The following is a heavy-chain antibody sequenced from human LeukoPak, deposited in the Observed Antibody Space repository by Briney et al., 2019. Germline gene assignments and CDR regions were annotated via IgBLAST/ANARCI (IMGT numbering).Heavy chain of an antibody. V-gene: IGHV4-59*01. CDR1: GGSISSYY. CDR2: IYYSGST. Sequence: TPSETLSLTCTVSGGSISSYYWSWIRQPPGKGLEWIGYIYYSGSTNYNPSLKSRVTISVDTSKNQFSLKLSSVTAADTAVYYCASSPSYCSGGSCYPNWFDPWGRGTLVTVSS. J-gene: IGHJ5*02. CDR3: ASSPSYCSGGSCYPNWFDP. D-gene: IGHD2-15*01.